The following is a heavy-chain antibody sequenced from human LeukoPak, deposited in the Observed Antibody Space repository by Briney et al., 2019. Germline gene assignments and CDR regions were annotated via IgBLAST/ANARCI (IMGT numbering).Heavy chain of an antibody. CDR1: GLTFSSTW. Sequence: GGSLRISCAASGLTFSSTWMSWVRQAPGKGRDWVGRIKRNIDGGTTDYAAPVNGRFTISRDDSKNTLYLQMNSLKTEDTAVYYCVTGLGRTDHDYWGQGTLVTVSS. J-gene: IGHJ4*02. D-gene: IGHD1/OR15-1a*01. V-gene: IGHV3-15*01. CDR3: VTGLGRTDHDY. CDR2: IKRNIDGGTT.